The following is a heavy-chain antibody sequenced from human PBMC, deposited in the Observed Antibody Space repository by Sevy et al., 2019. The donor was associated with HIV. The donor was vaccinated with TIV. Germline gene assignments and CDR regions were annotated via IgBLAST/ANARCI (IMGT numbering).Heavy chain of an antibody. CDR1: GFTFSDHY. Sequence: GGSLRLSCAASGFTFSDHYVDWVRQAPGKGLGWVGRIRNRPNSNTTEYAASVKGRFTISRDDSRNSVYLQMNSLKTQDSAVYYCVRGPNCGVGGCQQISPYCLDVWGKGATVTVSS. V-gene: IGHV3-72*01. J-gene: IGHJ6*03. CDR3: VRGPNCGVGGCQQISPYCLDV. D-gene: IGHD2-15*01. CDR2: IRNRPNSNTT.